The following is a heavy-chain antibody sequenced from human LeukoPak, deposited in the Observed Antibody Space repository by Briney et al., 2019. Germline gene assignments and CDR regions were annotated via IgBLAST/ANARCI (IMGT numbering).Heavy chain of an antibody. CDR1: GGSISSYY. CDR2: IYYSGST. V-gene: IGHV4-59*08. Sequence: SETLSLTCTVSGGSISSYYWSWIRQPPGKGLEWIGYIYYSGSTNYNPSLKSRVTISVDTSKNQFSLKLSSVTAADTAVYYCAGTYYYDSSGYYYPLWYYGMDVWGQGTTVTVSS. J-gene: IGHJ6*02. D-gene: IGHD3-22*01. CDR3: AGTYYYDSSGYYYPLWYYGMDV.